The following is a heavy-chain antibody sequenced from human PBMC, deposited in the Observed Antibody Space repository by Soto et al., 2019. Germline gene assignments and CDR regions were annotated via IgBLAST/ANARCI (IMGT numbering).Heavy chain of an antibody. V-gene: IGHV5-51*01. CDR3: AILPFSIDAAGGYYFDY. CDR2: IYPGDSDT. D-gene: IGHD6-13*01. Sequence: PGESLKISCKGSGYSFTSYWIGWVRQMPGKGLEWMGIIYPGDSDTRYSPSFQGQVTISADKSISTAYLQWSSLKASDTAMYYCAILPFSIDAAGGYYFDYRGQGTLVTVSS. J-gene: IGHJ4*02. CDR1: GYSFTSYW.